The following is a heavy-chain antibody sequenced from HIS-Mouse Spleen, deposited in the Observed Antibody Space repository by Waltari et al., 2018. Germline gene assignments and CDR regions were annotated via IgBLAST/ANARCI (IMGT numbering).Heavy chain of an antibody. D-gene: IGHD6-19*01. CDR3: ARIAEGYSSGWYAFDY. V-gene: IGHV2-70*15. CDR2: IDWDDDK. Sequence: QVTLRESGPALVKPTQTLTLTCTFSGFSLSTSGMCVSWIRHPPGKALEWLARIDWDDDKYYSTSLKTRITISKDTSKNQVVLTMTNMDPVDTATYYCARIAEGYSSGWYAFDYWGQGTLVTVSS. CDR1: GFSLSTSGMC. J-gene: IGHJ4*02.